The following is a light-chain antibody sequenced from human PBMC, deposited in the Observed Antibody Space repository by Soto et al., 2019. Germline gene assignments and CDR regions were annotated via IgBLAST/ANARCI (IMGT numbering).Light chain of an antibody. Sequence: QSVLTQPPSVSGAPGQRVTISCTGSSSNIGAGYDVHWYQQIPGTAPKLLIYGNDNRPSGVPDRFSGSKSGTSASLAITGLQAEDEADYYCQSYDSSLGVVFGGGTKLTVL. CDR3: QSYDSSLGVV. V-gene: IGLV1-40*01. CDR1: SSNIGAGYD. J-gene: IGLJ2*01. CDR2: GND.